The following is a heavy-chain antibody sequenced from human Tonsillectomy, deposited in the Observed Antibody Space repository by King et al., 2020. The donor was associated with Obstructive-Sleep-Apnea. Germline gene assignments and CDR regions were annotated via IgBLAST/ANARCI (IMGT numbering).Heavy chain of an antibody. CDR2: FSYIGNA. V-gene: IGHV4-61*01. J-gene: IGHJ3*02. CDR1: GDSPSSRSYY. CDR3: ARQFKRTDAFNI. D-gene: IGHD1/OR15-1a*01. Sequence: VQLQESGPGLVKPSETLSLPCTFSGDSPSSRSYYWSWTRQPPGKGLDWIGCFSYIGNAKCNPSPKGRVTTSGDTSKNQFSLILSSVTAADTAVYFCARQFKRTDAFNIWGQGTMVIVSS.